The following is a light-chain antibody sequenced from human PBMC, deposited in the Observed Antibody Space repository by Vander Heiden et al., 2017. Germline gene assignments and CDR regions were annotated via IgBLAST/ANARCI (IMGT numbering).Light chain of an antibody. CDR3: QQYGSSPPLT. Sequence: DIVFIQSPGTLSLSPGERSTLSCRASQSVSSSYLALYQQKPGQATRLLSYGASSRATGIPDRFSGSGSGTDFTLTISRLEPEDFAVYYCQQYGSSPPLTFGGGTKVEIK. V-gene: IGKV3-20*01. CDR2: GAS. CDR1: QSVSSSY. J-gene: IGKJ4*01.